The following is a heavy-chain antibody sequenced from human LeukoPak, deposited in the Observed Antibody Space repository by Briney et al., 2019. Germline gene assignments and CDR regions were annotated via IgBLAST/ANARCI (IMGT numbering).Heavy chain of an antibody. D-gene: IGHD1-7*01. CDR1: GFTFSSYS. V-gene: IGHV3-21*01. Sequence: GGSLRLSCAASGFTFSSYSMNWVRQAPEKGLEWVSSISSSSSYIYYADSVKGRFTISRDNAKNSLYLQMSSLRAEDTAVYYCARDLTGTTDEGAYWFDPWGQGTLVTVSS. CDR2: ISSSSSYI. CDR3: ARDLTGTTDEGAYWFDP. J-gene: IGHJ5*02.